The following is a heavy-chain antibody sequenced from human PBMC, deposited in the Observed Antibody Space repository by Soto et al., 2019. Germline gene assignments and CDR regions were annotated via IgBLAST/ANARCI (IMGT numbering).Heavy chain of an antibody. CDR1: GYTFPRYA. V-gene: IGHV1-3*01. D-gene: IGHD2-21*02. Sequence: ASVKVSCKASGYTFPRYAIHWVRQAPGQGLEWMGWINAGSGSSRYSQNFQGRVTITRDTSASTAYMELSSLIFEDTGVYYCARERAVSANFFDYRGQGTLVTVSS. CDR3: ARERAVSANFFDY. J-gene: IGHJ4*02. CDR2: INAGSGSS.